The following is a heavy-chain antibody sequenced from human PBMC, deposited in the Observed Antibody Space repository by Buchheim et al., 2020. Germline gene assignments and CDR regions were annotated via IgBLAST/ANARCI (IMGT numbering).Heavy chain of an antibody. J-gene: IGHJ4*02. CDR2: IWYDGSNK. V-gene: IGHV3-33*01. Sequence: QVQLVESGGGVVQPGRSLRLSCAASGFTFSSYGMHWVRQAPGKGLEWVSFIWYDGSNKYYADSVKGRFTISRDNSKNTLYLQMNSLRAEGTDVYDCASGLGCQYFNRLDYWGQGTL. CDR3: ASGLGCQYFNRLDY. D-gene: IGHD2/OR15-2a*01. CDR1: GFTFSSYG.